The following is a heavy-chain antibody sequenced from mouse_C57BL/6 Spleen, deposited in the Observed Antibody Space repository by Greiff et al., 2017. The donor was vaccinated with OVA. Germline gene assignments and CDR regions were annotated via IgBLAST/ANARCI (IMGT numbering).Heavy chain of an antibody. CDR2: ISSGSSTI. V-gene: IGHV5-17*01. J-gene: IGHJ4*01. Sequence: EVKVVESGGGLVKPGGSLKLSCAASGFTFSDYGMHWVRQAPEKGLEWVAYISSGSSTIYYADTVKGRFTITRDNAKNTLFLQMTSLRSEDTAMYYCARPAYDAMDYWGQGTSVTVSS. CDR3: ARPAYDAMDY. CDR1: GFTFSDYG.